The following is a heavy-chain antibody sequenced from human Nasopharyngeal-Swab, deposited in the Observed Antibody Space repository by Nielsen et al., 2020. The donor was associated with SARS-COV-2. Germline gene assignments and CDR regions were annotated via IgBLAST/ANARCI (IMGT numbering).Heavy chain of an antibody. J-gene: IGHJ3*02. D-gene: IGHD3-22*01. CDR2: IYYSGST. Sequence: WIRQPPGKGLEWIGYIYYSGSTYYNPSLKSRVTISVDTSKNQFSLKLSSVTAADTAVYYCARGVYDSSGYLEVDAFDIWGQGTMVTVSS. V-gene: IGHV4-30-4*01. CDR3: ARGVYDSSGYLEVDAFDI.